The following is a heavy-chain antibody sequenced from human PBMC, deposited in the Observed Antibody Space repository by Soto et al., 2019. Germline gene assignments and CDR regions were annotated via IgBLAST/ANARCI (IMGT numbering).Heavy chain of an antibody. V-gene: IGHV5-51*01. CDR2: IYPGDSDT. D-gene: IGHD5-18*01. CDR3: ARLDVDTAMVALYYFDY. CDR1: GYSFTSYW. Sequence: GESLKISCKGSGYSFTSYWIGWVRQMPGKGLEWMGIIYPGDSDTRYSPSFQGQVTISADKSISTAYLQWSSLKASDTAMYYCARLDVDTAMVALYYFDYWSQGTLVTVSS. J-gene: IGHJ4*02.